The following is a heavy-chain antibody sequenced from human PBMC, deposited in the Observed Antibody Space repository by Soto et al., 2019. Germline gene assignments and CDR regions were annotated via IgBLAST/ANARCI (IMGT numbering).Heavy chain of an antibody. CDR3: ARGIAAAGIGMVV. CDR2: INPNSGGT. J-gene: IGHJ6*02. CDR1: GYTFTGPY. D-gene: IGHD6-13*01. Sequence: GASVEVSCTVSGYTFTGPYMPWVRKAPGQGLERMGCINPNSGGTNYAQRFQGSVNMTRGTSIGTAYMEQSMLRSDDEAEYYCARGIAAAGIGMVVWGQGTTVTVS. V-gene: IGHV1-2*04.